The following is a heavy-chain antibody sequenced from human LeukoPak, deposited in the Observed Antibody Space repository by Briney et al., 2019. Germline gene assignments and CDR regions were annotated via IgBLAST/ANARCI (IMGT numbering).Heavy chain of an antibody. CDR2: ISAYNGNT. V-gene: IGHV1-18*01. CDR3: GYDSSGYDAFDI. Sequence: ASVKDSCKASGYTFTSYGISWVRQAPGQGLEWMGWISAYNGNTNYAQKLQGRVTMTTDTSTSTAYMELRSLRSDDTAVYYCGYDSSGYDAFDIWGQGTMVTVSS. D-gene: IGHD3-22*01. J-gene: IGHJ3*02. CDR1: GYTFTSYG.